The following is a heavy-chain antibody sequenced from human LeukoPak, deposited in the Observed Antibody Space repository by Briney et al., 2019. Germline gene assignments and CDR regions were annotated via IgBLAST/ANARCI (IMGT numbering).Heavy chain of an antibody. V-gene: IGHV4-59*01. CDR1: GGSISTYY. Sequence: PSETLSLTCTVSGGSISTYYWSWIRQPPGKGLEWIGYIYHSGSTKYNPPLKSRVTISLDTSKNQFSLKLSSVTAADTAVYYCARDAPGGSGSYKYYFDCWGQGALVTVSS. J-gene: IGHJ4*02. D-gene: IGHD3-10*01. CDR2: IYHSGST. CDR3: ARDAPGGSGSYKYYFDC.